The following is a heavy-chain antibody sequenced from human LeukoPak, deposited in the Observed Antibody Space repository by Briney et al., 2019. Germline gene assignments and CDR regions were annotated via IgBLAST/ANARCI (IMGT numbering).Heavy chain of an antibody. CDR2: INPNSGGT. CDR3: ARAPQDYGGNSRPIENWYFDL. Sequence: ASVTVSCKASGYTFTGYYMHWVRQAPGQGLEWMGWINPNSGGTNYAQNFQGWVTMTRDTSISTAYMELSRLRSDDTAVYYCARAPQDYGGNSRPIENWYFDLWGRGTLVTVSS. V-gene: IGHV1-2*04. CDR1: GYTFTGYY. J-gene: IGHJ2*01. D-gene: IGHD4-23*01.